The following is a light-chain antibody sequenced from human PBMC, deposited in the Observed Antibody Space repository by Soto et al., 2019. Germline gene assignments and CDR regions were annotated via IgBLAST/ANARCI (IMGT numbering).Light chain of an antibody. V-gene: IGKV3D-15*01. Sequence: EIVMTQSPATLSVSPGETATLSCRASQSISSDLAWYQQKHGQAPRLVIYGASNRATGIPARFSGSGSGTDFTVTISSLQSEDFAVYYCHQYNIWPLYTFGQGTRLEIK. J-gene: IGKJ2*01. CDR2: GAS. CDR1: QSISSD. CDR3: HQYNIWPLYT.